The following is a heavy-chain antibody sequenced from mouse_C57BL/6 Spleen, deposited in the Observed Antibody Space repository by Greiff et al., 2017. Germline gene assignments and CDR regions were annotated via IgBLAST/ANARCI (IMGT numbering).Heavy chain of an antibody. Sequence: VHLVESGPELVKPGASVKLSCKASGYTFTSYDINWVKQRPGQGLEWIGWLYPRDGSTKYNEKFKGKATLTVDTSSSTAYMELHSLTSEDAAVYFCARGAAQALDYWGQGTTLTVSS. CDR2: LYPRDGST. J-gene: IGHJ2*01. D-gene: IGHD3-2*02. V-gene: IGHV1-85*01. CDR3: ARGAAQALDY. CDR1: GYTFTSYD.